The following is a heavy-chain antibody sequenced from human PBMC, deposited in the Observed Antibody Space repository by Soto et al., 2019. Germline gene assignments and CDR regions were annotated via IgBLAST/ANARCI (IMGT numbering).Heavy chain of an antibody. CDR3: ARDGVGHTTFCGYFDY. J-gene: IGHJ4*02. V-gene: IGHV3-33*01. Sequence: QVQLVESGGGVVQPGRSLRLSCAASGFTFSGLGMHWVRQAPGKGLEWVAVIRYDGSNIYYADAVKGRFPISRDNPKDTLYLKMSSLRADDTAVYYCARDGVGHTTFCGYFDYWGQGTLVTVSS. CDR1: GFTFSGLG. D-gene: IGHD1-26*01. CDR2: IRYDGSNI.